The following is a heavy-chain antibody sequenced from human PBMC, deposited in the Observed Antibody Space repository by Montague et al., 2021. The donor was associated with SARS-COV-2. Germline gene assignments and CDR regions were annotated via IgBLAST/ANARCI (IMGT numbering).Heavy chain of an antibody. CDR1: GGFISSSSYY. CDR3: ARWKLYCSGGSCYSNRFDI. Sequence: SETLSLTCTVSGGFISSSSYYWGWIRQPPGKGLEWIGSIYYSGSTYYNPSLKSRVTISVDTSKNQFSLKLSSVTAADTAVYYCARWKLYCSGGSCYSNRFDIWGQGTMVTVSS. D-gene: IGHD2-15*01. J-gene: IGHJ3*02. CDR2: IYYSGST. V-gene: IGHV4-39*01.